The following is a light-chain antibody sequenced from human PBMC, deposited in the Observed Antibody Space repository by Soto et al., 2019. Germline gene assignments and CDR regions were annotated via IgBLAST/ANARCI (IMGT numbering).Light chain of an antibody. CDR1: QSVSGSY. J-gene: IGKJ4*01. CDR2: AAS. V-gene: IGKV3-20*01. CDR3: QQYDKSSFA. Sequence: EIVLTQSPGTLSLSPGESATLSCRACQSVSGSYLAWYQQKPGQAPRLLIYAASSMATGIPDRFSGSGSGTDFTLTISILDPEDFAVYSCQQYDKSSFAFVRGTKVEIK.